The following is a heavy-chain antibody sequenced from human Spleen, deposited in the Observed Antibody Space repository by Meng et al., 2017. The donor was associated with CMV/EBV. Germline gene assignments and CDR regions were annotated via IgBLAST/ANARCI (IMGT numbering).Heavy chain of an antibody. V-gene: IGHV3-9*01. D-gene: IGHD6-13*01. CDR2: ISWNSGSI. CDR1: GFTFDDYA. J-gene: IGHJ4*02. CDR3: AKDPFRYSSSPTPAR. Sequence: SLKISCAASGFTFDDYAMHWVRQAPGKGLEWVSGISWNSGSIGYADSVKGRFTISRDNAKNSLYLQMNSLRAEDTAVYYCAKDPFRYSSSPTPARWGQGTLVTVSS.